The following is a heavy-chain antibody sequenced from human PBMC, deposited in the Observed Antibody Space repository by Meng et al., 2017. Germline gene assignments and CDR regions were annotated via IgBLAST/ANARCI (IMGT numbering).Heavy chain of an antibody. CDR1: GFTFSSYS. D-gene: IGHD6-6*01. CDR3: ARDLFGSIAAPYYYYGMDV. CDR2: ISSSSSYI. Sequence: GGSLRLSCAASGFTFSSYSMNWVRQAPGKGLEWVSSISSSSSYIYYADSVKGRFTISRDNAKNSLYLQMNSLGAEDTAVYYCARDLFGSIAAPYYYYGMDVWGQGTTVTVSS. J-gene: IGHJ6*02. V-gene: IGHV3-21*01.